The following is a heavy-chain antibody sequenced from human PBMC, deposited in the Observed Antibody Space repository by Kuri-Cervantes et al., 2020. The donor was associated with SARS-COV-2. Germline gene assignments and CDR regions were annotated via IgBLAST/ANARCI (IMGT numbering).Heavy chain of an antibody. J-gene: IGHJ5*02. Sequence: GESLKISCGASGFTFRNYWMSWVRQAPGQGLEWVANIKQDGSEKHYVDSMKGRFTISRDNAKNSLYLQMNSLRAEDTAVYYCARDLAGYCSGGSCYYNWFDPWGQGTRVTGSS. CDR3: ARDLAGYCSGGSCYYNWFDP. D-gene: IGHD2-15*01. CDR2: IKQDGSEK. V-gene: IGHV3-7*01. CDR1: GFTFRNYW.